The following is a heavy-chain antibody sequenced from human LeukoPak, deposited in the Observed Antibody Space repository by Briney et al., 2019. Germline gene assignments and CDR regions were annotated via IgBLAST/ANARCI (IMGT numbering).Heavy chain of an antibody. CDR3: ARSTMVRGVVVTNYYYYYMDV. J-gene: IGHJ6*03. CDR2: IFYDGTIQ. D-gene: IGHD3-10*01. CDR1: GFTFTHYA. V-gene: IGHV3-30*03. Sequence: GGSRRLSCAASGFTFTHYAMHWVRQTPGKGLEWVAVIFYDGTIQYYSDSVRGRLIVSRDNPKNTLYLQMNSLRAEDTAVYYCARSTMVRGVVVTNYYYYYMDVWGKGTTVTVSS.